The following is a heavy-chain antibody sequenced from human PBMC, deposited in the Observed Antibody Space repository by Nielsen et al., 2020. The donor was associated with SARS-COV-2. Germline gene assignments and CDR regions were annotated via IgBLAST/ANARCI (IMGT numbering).Heavy chain of an antibody. CDR3: ARMVSAEGFWTSSAYYYMDV. Sequence: GGSLRLSRAASGFTFDDYAMHWVRQAPGKGLEWVSGISWNSGSIGYADSVKGRFTISRDNSKNTLYLQMNSLRAEDTAVYYCARMVSAEGFWTSSAYYYMDVWGKGTTVTVSS. V-gene: IGHV3-9*01. J-gene: IGHJ6*03. CDR2: ISWNSGSI. CDR1: GFTFDDYA. D-gene: IGHD2-8*01.